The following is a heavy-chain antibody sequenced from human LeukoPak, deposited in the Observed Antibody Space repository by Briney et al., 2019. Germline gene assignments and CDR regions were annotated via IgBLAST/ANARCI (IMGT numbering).Heavy chain of an antibody. V-gene: IGHV4-34*01. CDR3: AREATGWRPLDF. J-gene: IGHJ4*02. D-gene: IGHD6-19*01. CDR1: GGSFSGYY. Sequence: KASETLSLTCAVYGGSFSGYYWSWIRQPPGKGLEWIGEINHSGSTNYNPSLKSRVTMSVDTSKNQFSLQLDSVTPEDTAVYYCAREATGWRPLDFWGQGTLVTVSS. CDR2: INHSGST.